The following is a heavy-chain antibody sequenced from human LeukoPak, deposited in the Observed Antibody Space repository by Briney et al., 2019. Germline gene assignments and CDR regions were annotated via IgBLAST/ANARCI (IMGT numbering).Heavy chain of an antibody. Sequence: SVKVSCKASGGSFSNYAISWVRQAPGQGLEWMGGIVPILSTTNYARKFQGRVTMTAGESTSTAYMEPSSLRSDDTAVYYCARGHPPYTEGDLFYYYGLDVWGQGTTVTVSS. CDR3: ARGHPPYTEGDLFYYYGLDV. CDR2: IVPILSTT. J-gene: IGHJ6*02. V-gene: IGHV1-69*13. CDR1: GGSFSNYA. D-gene: IGHD3-16*01.